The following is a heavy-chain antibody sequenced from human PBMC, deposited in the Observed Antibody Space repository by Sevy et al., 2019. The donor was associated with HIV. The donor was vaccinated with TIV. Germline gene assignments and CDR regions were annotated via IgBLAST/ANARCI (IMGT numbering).Heavy chain of an antibody. CDR3: AKLPSTVMFREKGY. CDR1: GFTFTNYA. CDR2: LSDSGDTT. D-gene: IGHD3-10*01. Sequence: GGSLRLSCAASGFTFTNYAMNWVRRAPGKGLEWVSGLSDSGDTTDYAESVKGRFTISRDNSKNTVSLQMSSLRAEDTAIYYCAKLPSTVMFREKGYWGQGTRVTVSS. J-gene: IGHJ4*02. V-gene: IGHV3-23*01.